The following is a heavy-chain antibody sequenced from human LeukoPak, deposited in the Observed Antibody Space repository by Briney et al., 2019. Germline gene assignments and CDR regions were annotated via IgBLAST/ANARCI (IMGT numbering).Heavy chain of an antibody. Sequence: GGSLRLSCAASGFTFSTYGMHWVRQAPGKGLERVAVIYNDGNKKYDADSEKGRFTISRDNSKNTLYLQMHNLRVEATALYHCARDQGHRSGFRLDDWGQGTRVTVSS. V-gene: IGHV3-33*01. D-gene: IGHD3-10*01. CDR2: IYNDGNKK. J-gene: IGHJ4*02. CDR1: GFTFSTYG. CDR3: ARDQGHRSGFRLDD.